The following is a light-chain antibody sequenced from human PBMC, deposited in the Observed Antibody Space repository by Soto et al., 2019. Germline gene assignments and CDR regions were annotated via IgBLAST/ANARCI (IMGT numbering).Light chain of an antibody. CDR3: QSYDSSLSAYV. CDR1: SSNIGARYD. Sequence: QSVLTQPPSVSGAPGQRVTISCTGTSSNIGARYDVHWYQQLPGTAPKLLIYSNYNRPSGVPDRFSGSKSGTSASLAITGLQAEDEADYYCQSYDSSLSAYVFGTGTKLPS. CDR2: SNY. J-gene: IGLJ1*01. V-gene: IGLV1-40*01.